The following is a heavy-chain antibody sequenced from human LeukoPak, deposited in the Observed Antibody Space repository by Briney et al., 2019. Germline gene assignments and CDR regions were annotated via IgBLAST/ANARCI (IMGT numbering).Heavy chain of an antibody. J-gene: IGHJ5*01. CDR2: MCGTAGCT. CDR1: GFTFYMYA. V-gene: IGHV3-23*01. D-gene: IGHD3-22*01. Sequence: PGESLTLSCQASGFTFYMYAMSWVRQAPGKGLEWVASMCGTAGCTFYPDSVKGRFTISRDNSKNVLYLRMNSLTAEDTAIYYCAKDRPNFHENSGHYYRRDGDSWGQGTLVTVSS. CDR3: AKDRPNFHENSGHYYRRDGDS.